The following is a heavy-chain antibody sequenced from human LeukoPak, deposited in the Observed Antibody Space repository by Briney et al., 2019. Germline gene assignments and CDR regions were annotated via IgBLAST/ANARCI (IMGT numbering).Heavy chain of an antibody. CDR1: GGTFSSYA. Sequence: ASVKVSCKASGGTFSSYAISWVRQAPGQGLEWMGGIIPIFGTANYAQKFQGRVTITTDESTSTAYMELSSLRSEDTAVYYCAREAYSGSVNWFDPWGQGTLVTVSS. CDR2: IIPIFGTA. J-gene: IGHJ5*02. V-gene: IGHV1-69*05. CDR3: AREAYSGSVNWFDP. D-gene: IGHD1-26*01.